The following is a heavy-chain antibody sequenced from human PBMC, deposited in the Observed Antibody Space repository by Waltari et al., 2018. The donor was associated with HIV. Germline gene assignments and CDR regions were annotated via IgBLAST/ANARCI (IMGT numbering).Heavy chain of an antibody. CDR1: GFPFSSYN. D-gene: IGHD5-12*01. V-gene: IGHV3-48*02. Sequence: EVQLVESGGGLVQPGGSLRLSWAASGFPFSSYNMNWVRQAPGRVLEWLSSISNSGSAIYYADSVKGRFTISRDNAKNSLYLQMNSLRDEDTAVYYCARDLVAPGNFFDYWGQGTLVTVSS. J-gene: IGHJ4*02. CDR2: ISNSGSAI. CDR3: ARDLVAPGNFFDY.